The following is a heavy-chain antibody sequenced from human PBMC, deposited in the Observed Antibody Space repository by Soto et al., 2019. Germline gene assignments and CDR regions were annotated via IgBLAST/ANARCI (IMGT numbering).Heavy chain of an antibody. Sequence: EVQLVESGGGLVQPGGSLRLSCAASGFSFSNYWMSWARQVPGKGLEWLAKIKQDGSEKNYVDSVRGRFTISRDNAKSSFYLQMDSLRADDTAVYFCGRLSRGAAGGTYRGQGTLVTVSS. CDR3: GRLSRGAAGGTY. D-gene: IGHD6-13*01. CDR1: GFSFSNYW. CDR2: IKQDGSEK. J-gene: IGHJ4*02. V-gene: IGHV3-7*03.